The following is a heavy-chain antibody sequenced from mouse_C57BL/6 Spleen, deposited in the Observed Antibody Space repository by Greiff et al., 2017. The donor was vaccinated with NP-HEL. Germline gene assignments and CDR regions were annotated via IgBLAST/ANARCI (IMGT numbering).Heavy chain of an antibody. V-gene: IGHV1-50*01. Sequence: QVQLQQPGAELVKPGASVKLSCKASGYTFTSYWMQWVKQRPGQGLEWIGEIDPSDSYTNYNQKFKGKATLTVDTSSSTAYMQLSSLTSEDSAVYYCARGPEWGYGGKGTTLTVSS. CDR3: ARGPEWGY. CDR2: IDPSDSYT. CDR1: GYTFTSYW. J-gene: IGHJ2*01.